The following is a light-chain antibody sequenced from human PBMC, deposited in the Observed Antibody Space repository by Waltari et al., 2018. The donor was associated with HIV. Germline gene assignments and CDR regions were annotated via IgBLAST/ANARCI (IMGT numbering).Light chain of an antibody. J-gene: IGKJ4*01. CDR1: QDISNY. V-gene: IGKV1-33*01. Sequence: DCQMTQSPSSLSASVGDRVTFTCRASQDISNYLNWFQQRPGKAPNLLIFDASNLHTGVSSRFSGRGSGRDFSLTITNLQPDDSATYFCQQYDNFPLTFGGGTKVQIK. CDR3: QQYDNFPLT. CDR2: DAS.